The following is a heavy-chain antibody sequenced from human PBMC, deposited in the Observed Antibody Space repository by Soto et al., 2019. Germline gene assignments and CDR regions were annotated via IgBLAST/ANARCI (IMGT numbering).Heavy chain of an antibody. CDR2: IYPGDSDT. CDR3: ARRGAVARGSNWFDP. CDR1: GYSFTSYW. J-gene: IGHJ5*02. Sequence: GESLKISCKGSGYSFTSYWIGWVRQMPGKGLEWMGIIYPGDSDTRYSPSFQGQVTISADKSISTAYLQWSSLKASDTAMYYCARRGAVARGSNWFDPWGQGTLVTVSS. D-gene: IGHD6-19*01. V-gene: IGHV5-51*01.